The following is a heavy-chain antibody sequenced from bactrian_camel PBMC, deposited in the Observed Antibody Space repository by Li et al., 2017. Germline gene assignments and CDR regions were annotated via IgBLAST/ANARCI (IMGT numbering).Heavy chain of an antibody. CDR1: GFDDADA. CDR2: SIAPDGKQ. J-gene: IGHJ4*01. V-gene: IGHV3S1*01. Sequence: HVQLVESGGESVQIGGSLTLACSTPRGFDDADAEWGWFRQAQGAPCEMVASIAPDGKQYYAASVKGRFVISRDRGENAVRLRMSDLSPRDTAAYFCAVDRPIRRPKSTFRKVRNCGVTDDLYWGQGTQVTVS. D-gene: IGHD7*01. CDR3: AVDRPIRRPKSTFRKVRNCGVTDDLY.